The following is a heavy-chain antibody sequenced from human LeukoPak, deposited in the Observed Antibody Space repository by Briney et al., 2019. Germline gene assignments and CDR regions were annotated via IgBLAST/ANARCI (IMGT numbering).Heavy chain of an antibody. CDR2: ISSSSSYI. V-gene: IGHV3-21*01. CDR1: GFTFSSYS. D-gene: IGHD2-15*01. CDR3: ARDYCSGGSCLDY. Sequence: GGSLRLSCAASGFTFSSYSMNWVRQAPGKGLELVSSISSSSSYIYYADSVKGRFTISRDNAKNSLYLQMNSLRAEDTAVYYCARDYCSGGSCLDYWGQGTLVTVSS. J-gene: IGHJ4*02.